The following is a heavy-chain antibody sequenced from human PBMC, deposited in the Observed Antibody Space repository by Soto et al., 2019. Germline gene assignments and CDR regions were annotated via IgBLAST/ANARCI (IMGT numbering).Heavy chain of an antibody. CDR2: IYYSGST. CDR3: ARVVYSSSKRFLARWFDP. D-gene: IGHD6-6*01. J-gene: IGHJ5*02. CDR1: GGSISSYY. V-gene: IGHV4-59*01. Sequence: SETLSLTCTVSGGSISSYYWSWIRQPPGKGLEWIGYIYYSGSTNYNPSLKSRVTISVDTSKNQFSLKLSSVTAADTAVYYCARVVYSSSKRFLARWFDPWGQGTLVTVS.